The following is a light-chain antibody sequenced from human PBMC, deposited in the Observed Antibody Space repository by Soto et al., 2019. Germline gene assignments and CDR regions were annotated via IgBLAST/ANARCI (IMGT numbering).Light chain of an antibody. J-gene: IGKJ5*01. CDR1: QGIKSW. CDR2: DAN. Sequence: DLQMTPSPSSVSASVGDTVVITCRASQGIKSWFAWYQQRPGNAPKLLISDANTLQTGVPPRFSGSGSGTDFFLTVNSLQPEDCATYYCQQADSFPITFGQGTRLEIK. V-gene: IGKV1D-12*01. CDR3: QQADSFPIT.